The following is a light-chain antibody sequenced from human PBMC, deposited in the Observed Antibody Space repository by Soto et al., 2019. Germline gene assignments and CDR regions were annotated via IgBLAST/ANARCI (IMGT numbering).Light chain of an antibody. Sequence: IQMTQSPSSLSASVGDRVTITCRASQSITCYLNWYQQQPGKAPQLLIYAASSLQSGVPSRFSGSGSGTDFTLTISSLQPEDFATYFCQQSYTTPWTFGQGTKVEVK. J-gene: IGKJ1*01. V-gene: IGKV1-39*01. CDR2: AAS. CDR1: QSITCY. CDR3: QQSYTTPWT.